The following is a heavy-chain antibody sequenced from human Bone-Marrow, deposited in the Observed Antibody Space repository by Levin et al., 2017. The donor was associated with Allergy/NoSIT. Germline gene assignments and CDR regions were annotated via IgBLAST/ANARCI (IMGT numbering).Heavy chain of an antibody. CDR1: GGSISGANLH. Sequence: LRLSCTVSGGSISGANLHWSWIRQPAGKGLEWIGRTYTSGSANYNPSLESRVTISVDTSKNQVSLELRSVTAADTAVYYCARLFPYYDISTGYHDAFDIWGPGTLVTVSS. CDR2: TYTSGSA. D-gene: IGHD3-9*01. J-gene: IGHJ3*02. CDR3: ARLFPYYDISTGYHDAFDI. V-gene: IGHV4-61*02.